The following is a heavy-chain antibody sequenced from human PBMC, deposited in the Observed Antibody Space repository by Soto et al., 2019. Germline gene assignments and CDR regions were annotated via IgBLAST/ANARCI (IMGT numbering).Heavy chain of an antibody. CDR1: GGTFSNYP. CDR3: ARPRTVATTKGYDY. D-gene: IGHD1-1*01. V-gene: IGHV1-69*01. Sequence: QVQLVRSGADVKQPGSSVRVSCKASGGTFSNYPFTWVRQAPGQGLEWMGGIIPIFGTVTYAQKFQGRVTISADESTSTTYMEMSRLTSEDTAIYYCARPRTVATTKGYDYWGQGTLVNVSS. CDR2: IIPIFGTV. J-gene: IGHJ4*02.